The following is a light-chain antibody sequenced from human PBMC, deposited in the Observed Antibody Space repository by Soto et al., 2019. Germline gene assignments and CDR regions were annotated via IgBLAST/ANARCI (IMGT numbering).Light chain of an antibody. V-gene: IGKV3-20*01. Sequence: EVVLTQSPGTVSLSPGERVTLSCRASQSVISNYLAWYQQRPGQAPRLLIYAASSRATGMPDRFSGSGSGTDFTLSISSLEPEDCTVYYCQQYGSSLTWTFGQGTKVEMK. CDR1: QSVISNY. J-gene: IGKJ1*01. CDR3: QQYGSSLTWT. CDR2: AAS.